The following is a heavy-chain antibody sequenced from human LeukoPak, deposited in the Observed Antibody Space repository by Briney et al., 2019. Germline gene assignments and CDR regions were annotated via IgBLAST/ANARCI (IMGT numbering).Heavy chain of an antibody. J-gene: IGHJ1*01. Sequence: PSETLSLTCTVPGGSISSYYWSWIRQPPGKGLEWIGYIYYSGSTNYNPSLKSRVTISVDTSKNQFSLKLSSVTAADTAVYYCAASRDGYNEYFQHWGQGTLVTVSS. CDR3: AASRDGYNEYFQH. CDR1: GGSISSYY. V-gene: IGHV4-59*01. CDR2: IYYSGST. D-gene: IGHD5-24*01.